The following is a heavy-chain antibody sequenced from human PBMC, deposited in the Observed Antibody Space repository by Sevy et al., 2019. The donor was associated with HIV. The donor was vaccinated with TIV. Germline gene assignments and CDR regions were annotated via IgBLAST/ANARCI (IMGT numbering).Heavy chain of an antibody. CDR1: GFTFSTYD. V-gene: IGHV3-48*01. CDR2: ISSSSSDI. J-gene: IGHJ4*02. D-gene: IGHD3-16*02. Sequence: GGSLRLSCAASGFTFSTYDMNWVRQAPGQGLKWISYISSSSSDIYYADSVKGRFNISRDNVGNSLYLQMNSLRAEDTALYYCTRARVVWGSYRYDDYWGQGTLVTVSS. CDR3: TRARVVWGSYRYDDY.